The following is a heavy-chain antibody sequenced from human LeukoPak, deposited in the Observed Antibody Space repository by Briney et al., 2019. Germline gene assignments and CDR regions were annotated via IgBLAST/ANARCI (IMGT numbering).Heavy chain of an antibody. D-gene: IGHD1-1*01. CDR3: AKLTLKLGMQLLDSFDP. CDR2: ISADGGST. J-gene: IGHJ5*02. CDR1: GFTFTNYG. Sequence: GGSLSLSCVGSGFTFTNYGMSWVRQAPGKGLECVSTISADGGSTYYPDSVKGRFTISRDNSKNTLYLQMNSLRAEDTAVYYCAKLTLKLGMQLLDSFDPWGQGTLVTVSS. V-gene: IGHV3-23*01.